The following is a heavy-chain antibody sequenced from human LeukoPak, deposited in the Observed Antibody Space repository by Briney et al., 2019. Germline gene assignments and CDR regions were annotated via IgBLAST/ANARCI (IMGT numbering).Heavy chain of an antibody. CDR1: RFTLTNYY. D-gene: IGHD3-22*01. J-gene: IGHJ5*02. V-gene: IGHV3-11*01. CDR2: ISSSGSTI. CDR3: ARSESSGYPNWFDP. Sequence: GRSLRPSRAASRFTLTNYYMSWIRQAPGKGLEWVSYISSSGSTIYYADSVKGRFTISRDNAKNSLYLQMNRLSAEDTAVYYCARSESSGYPNWFDPWGQGTLVTVSS.